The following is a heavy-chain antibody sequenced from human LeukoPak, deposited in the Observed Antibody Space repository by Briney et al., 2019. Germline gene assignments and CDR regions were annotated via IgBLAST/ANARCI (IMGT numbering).Heavy chain of an antibody. CDR3: VRETATSYYDSAGYYRQTEVFDV. CDR1: GVSVNSDSFY. V-gene: IGHV4-61*01. D-gene: IGHD3-22*01. CDR2: VYYSGRA. J-gene: IGHJ3*01. Sequence: PSQTLSLTCSVSGVSVNSDSFYWTWIRQPPGKGLEWIGYVYYSGRANYNPTLKSRVTISVDTSKNQFSLRLNSVTAADTALYYCVRETATSYYDSAGYYRQTEVFDVWGQGTKVTVSS.